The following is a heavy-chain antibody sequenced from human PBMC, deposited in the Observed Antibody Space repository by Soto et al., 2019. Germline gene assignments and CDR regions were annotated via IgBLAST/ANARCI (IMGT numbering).Heavy chain of an antibody. D-gene: IGHD3-9*01. J-gene: IGHJ6*02. V-gene: IGHV3-64D*06. CDR3: VKRGYDILTGYYRAPKTNYYYYGMDV. CDR2: ISSNGGST. CDR1: GFTFSSYA. Sequence: MRLSCSASGFTFSSYAMHWVRQAPGKGLEYVSAISSNGGSTYYADSVKGRFTISRDNSKNTLYLQMSSLRAEDTAVYYCVKRGYDILTGYYRAPKTNYYYYGMDVWGQGTTVTVSS.